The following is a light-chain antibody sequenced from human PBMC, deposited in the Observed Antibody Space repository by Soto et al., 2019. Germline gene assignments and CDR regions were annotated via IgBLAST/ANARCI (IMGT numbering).Light chain of an antibody. Sequence: QSVLTQSPSASASPGASVKLTCTLSSGHSSYAIAWHQQQPEKGPRYLLKLNSDSSRSKGDRIPDRFSGSSSGAERYLIISSLQSEDEADCYCQTWGTGIHVFGTGTKLTVL. CDR1: SGHSSYA. CDR2: LNSDSSR. V-gene: IGLV4-69*01. CDR3: QTWGTGIHV. J-gene: IGLJ1*01.